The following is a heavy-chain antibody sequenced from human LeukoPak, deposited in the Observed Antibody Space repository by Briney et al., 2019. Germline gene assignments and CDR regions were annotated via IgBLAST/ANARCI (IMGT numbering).Heavy chain of an antibody. CDR2: ISGSSSTI. CDR1: GFTFSSYS. D-gene: IGHD3-3*01. V-gene: IGHV3-48*01. Sequence: GGSLRLSCAASGFTFSSYSMNWVRQAPGKGLEWVSYISGSSSTIYYADSVKGRFTISRDNAKNSLYLQMNSLRAEDTAVYYCARDGKFLEWLYYWGQGTLVTVSS. CDR3: ARDGKFLEWLYY. J-gene: IGHJ4*02.